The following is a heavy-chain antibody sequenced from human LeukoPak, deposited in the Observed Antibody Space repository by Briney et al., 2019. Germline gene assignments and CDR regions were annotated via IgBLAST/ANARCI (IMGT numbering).Heavy chain of an antibody. CDR3: ARSLNRGGECLYYFAY. J-gene: IGHJ4*02. Sequence: ASVKVSCKASGYTFTSYYMHWVRQAPGQGLEWMGIINPSGGSTSYAQKFQGRVTMTRDTSTSTVYMELSSLRSEDTAVYYCARSLNRGGECLYYFAYWAKETLDTSSS. V-gene: IGHV1-46*01. D-gene: IGHD3-3*01. CDR2: INPSGGST. CDR1: GYTFTSYY.